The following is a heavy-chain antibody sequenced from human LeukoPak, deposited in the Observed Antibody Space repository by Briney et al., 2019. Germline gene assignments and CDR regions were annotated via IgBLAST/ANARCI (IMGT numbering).Heavy chain of an antibody. CDR2: IYYSGST. D-gene: IGHD6-19*01. Sequence: SETLSLTCTVSGGSVSSGSYYWSWIRQPPGKGLEWIGYIYYSGSTNYNPSLKSRVTISVDTSKNQFSLKLSSVTAADTAVYYCASPSSGWSPFDYWGQGTLVTVSS. J-gene: IGHJ4*02. CDR1: GGSVSSGSYY. V-gene: IGHV4-61*01. CDR3: ASPSSGWSPFDY.